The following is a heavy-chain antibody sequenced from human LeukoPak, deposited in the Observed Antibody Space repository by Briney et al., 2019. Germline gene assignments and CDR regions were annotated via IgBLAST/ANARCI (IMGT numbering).Heavy chain of an antibody. Sequence: GGSLRLSCAASGFTFSNYAMSWVRQAPGKGLEWVSTISGDGGSTYYADSVKGRFTISRDNSKNTLYLQMNCLGAEDPGVIFCAKGFYYYESSGDIYCDHWGQGTLVTVSS. J-gene: IGHJ4*02. D-gene: IGHD3-22*01. CDR2: ISGDGGST. CDR1: GFTFSNYA. V-gene: IGHV3-23*01. CDR3: AKGFYYYESSGDIYCDH.